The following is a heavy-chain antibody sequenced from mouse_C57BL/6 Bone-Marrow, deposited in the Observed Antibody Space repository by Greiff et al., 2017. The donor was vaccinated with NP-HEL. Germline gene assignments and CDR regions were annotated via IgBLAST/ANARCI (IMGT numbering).Heavy chain of an antibody. V-gene: IGHV1-59*01. D-gene: IGHD2-5*01. CDR2: IDPSDSYT. CDR3: AGDYSTVKWFAY. CDR1: GYTFTSYW. Sequence: VQLQQPGAELVRPGTSVKLSCKASGYTFTSYWMHWVKQRPGQGLEWIGVIDPSDSYTNYNQKFKGKATLTVDTSSSTAYMQLSSLTSEDSAVYYCAGDYSTVKWFAYWGQGTLVTVSA. J-gene: IGHJ3*01.